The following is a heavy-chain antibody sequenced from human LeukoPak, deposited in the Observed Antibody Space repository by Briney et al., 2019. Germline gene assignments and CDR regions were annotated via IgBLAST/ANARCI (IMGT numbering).Heavy chain of an antibody. CDR3: ARDQRYFDWPVPDAFDI. Sequence: GGSLRLSCAASGFIFSSYSMNWVRQAPGKGLEWVSSISSRISSSSSYIYYADSVKGRFTVSRDNAENSLHLQMNSLRAEDTAVYYCARDQRYFDWPVPDAFDIWGQGTMVTVSS. V-gene: IGHV3-21*01. CDR1: GFIFSSYS. J-gene: IGHJ3*02. D-gene: IGHD3-9*01. CDR2: ISSRISSSSSYI.